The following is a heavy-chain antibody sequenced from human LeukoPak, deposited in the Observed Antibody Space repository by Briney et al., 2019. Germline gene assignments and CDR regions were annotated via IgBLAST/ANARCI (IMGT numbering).Heavy chain of an antibody. CDR1: GGSFSGYY. D-gene: IGHD5-18*01. CDR2: INHSGST. CDR3: ARVGYSYGYFGY. J-gene: IGHJ4*02. V-gene: IGHV4-34*01. Sequence: ASETLSLTCAVYGGSFSGYYWSWIRQPPGKGLEWIGEINHSGSTNYNPSLKSRVTISVDTSKNQFSLKLSSVTAADTAVYYCARVGYSYGYFGYWGQGTLVTVSS.